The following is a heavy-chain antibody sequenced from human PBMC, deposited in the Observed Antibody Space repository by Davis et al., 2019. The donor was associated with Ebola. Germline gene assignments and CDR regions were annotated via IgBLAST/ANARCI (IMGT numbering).Heavy chain of an antibody. CDR3: VKDLGPGVDYYYGMDV. D-gene: IGHD3-16*01. Sequence: PGGSLRLSCAASGFTFSSYWMSWVRQAPGKGLEWVANIKQDGSEKYYVDSVKGRFTISRDNAKSSLYLQMKSLRAEDTALYYCVKDLGPGVDYYYGMDVWGQGTTVTVSS. CDR2: IKQDGSEK. V-gene: IGHV3-7*03. CDR1: GFTFSSYW. J-gene: IGHJ6*02.